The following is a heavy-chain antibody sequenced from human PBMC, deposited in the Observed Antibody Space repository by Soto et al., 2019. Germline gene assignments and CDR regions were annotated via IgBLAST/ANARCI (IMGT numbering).Heavy chain of an antibody. CDR2: IYYNGDT. CDR3: AIRLIDNWNQGHAIDL. CDR1: GGSVSSGNYF. Sequence: QLQLQESGPGLVKPAETLSLKCAVSGGSVSSGNYFWGWIRQPPGKGLEWIGNIYYNGDTYYSPPLKSRVTMSVETAPNQFSLRLTSVTAADTAVYYCAIRLIDNWNQGHAIDLWGQGTLVTVSS. V-gene: IGHV4-39*01. J-gene: IGHJ3*01. D-gene: IGHD1-20*01.